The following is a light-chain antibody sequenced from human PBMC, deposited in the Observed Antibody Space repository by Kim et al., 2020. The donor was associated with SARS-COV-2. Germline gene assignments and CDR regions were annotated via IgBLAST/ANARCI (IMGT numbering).Light chain of an antibody. J-gene: IGLJ3*02. CDR3: NSRDTSGNHWV. Sequence: SSELTQDPAVSVALGQTVRITCQGDSFRNYYASWYQQKPGQAPVLVISGKNNRPSGIPDRFSGSSSGNTASLTITGAQAEDEADYYCNSRDTSGNHWVFG. CDR2: GKN. V-gene: IGLV3-19*01. CDR1: SFRNYY.